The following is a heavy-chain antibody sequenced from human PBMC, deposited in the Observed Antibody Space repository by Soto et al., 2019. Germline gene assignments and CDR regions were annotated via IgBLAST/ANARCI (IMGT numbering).Heavy chain of an antibody. CDR1: GFTFSSYA. J-gene: IGHJ5*02. CDR2: ISGRGGST. V-gene: IGHV3-23*01. Sequence: EVQLLESGGGLVQPGGSLILSCAASGFTFSSYALSWVRQAPGKGVEWVSAISGRGGSTYYADSVKGRFTISRDHSKNTLDLQMNSLRAEDTAVYYCAKSGVWFGSNWFDPWGQGTLVTVSS. CDR3: AKSGVWFGSNWFDP. D-gene: IGHD3-10*01.